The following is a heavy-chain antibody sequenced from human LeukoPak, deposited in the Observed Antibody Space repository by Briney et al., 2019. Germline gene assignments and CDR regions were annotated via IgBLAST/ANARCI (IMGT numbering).Heavy chain of an antibody. D-gene: IGHD1-14*01. J-gene: IGHJ5*02. CDR3: AKDQSSHPGGWFDP. CDR1: GFTFSSYG. Sequence: QAGGSLRLSCAASGFTFSSYGMHWVRQAPGKGLEWVAFIRYDGSNKYYADSVKGRFTISRDNSKNTLYLQMNSLRAEDTALYYCAKDQSSHPGGWFDPWGQGTLVTVSS. CDR2: IRYDGSNK. V-gene: IGHV3-30*02.